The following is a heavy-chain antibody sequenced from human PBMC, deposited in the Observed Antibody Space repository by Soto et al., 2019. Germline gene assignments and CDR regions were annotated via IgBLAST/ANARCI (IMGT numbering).Heavy chain of an antibody. CDR2: INPKSGGT. V-gene: IGHV1-2*02. Sequence: GAPVEVSWRPSGYRFDGNYRYCLRQAPGQGLEWMGWINPKSGGTMYPQKFKGRVTMTWDTSISTAYMALTRLRSDDTAVYYCARDLAKGGGSAGFDYWGQRTLVIVSA. CDR1: GYRFDGNY. J-gene: IGHJ4*02. D-gene: IGHD1-26*01. CDR3: ARDLAKGGGSAGFDY.